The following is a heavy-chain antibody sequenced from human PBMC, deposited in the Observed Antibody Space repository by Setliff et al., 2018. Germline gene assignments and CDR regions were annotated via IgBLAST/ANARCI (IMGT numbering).Heavy chain of an antibody. D-gene: IGHD4-17*01. CDR1: TFTFSNYA. J-gene: IGHJ5*02. CDR2: IHVSGVTT. V-gene: IGHV3-23*01. Sequence: GGSLRLSCVASTFTFSNYAVTWVRQAPGKGLQWVSSIHVSGVTTYYADSVKGRFTISRDNSRNTLYLQMNSLRAEDTASYYCARDLNGDYVGAFDPWGQGILVTVSS. CDR3: ARDLNGDYVGAFDP.